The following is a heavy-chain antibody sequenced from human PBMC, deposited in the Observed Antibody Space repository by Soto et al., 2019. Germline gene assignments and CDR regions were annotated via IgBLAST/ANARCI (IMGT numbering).Heavy chain of an antibody. V-gene: IGHV1-2*04. CDR1: GYSFTGYF. J-gene: IGHJ6*02. CDR3: ARVGHHIRPGAYYFYPMDV. D-gene: IGHD1-20*01. CDR2: INPHSGGT. Sequence: ASVKVSCKASGYSFTGYFIHWVRQAPGQGLEWMGWINPHSGGTKYAQEFQGWVTMTRNTSIYTAYMELSRLRPSDTAVYYCARVGHHIRPGAYYFYPMDVWGQGTTVTVSS.